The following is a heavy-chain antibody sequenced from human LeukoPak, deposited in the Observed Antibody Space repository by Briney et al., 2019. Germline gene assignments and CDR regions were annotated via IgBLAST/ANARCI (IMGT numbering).Heavy chain of an antibody. CDR1: GGSISSGSYS. J-gene: IGHJ3*02. CDR3: ARGAGSTTSNDAFDI. Sequence: SQTLSLTCGVSGGSISSGSYSWSWIRQPPGKGLEWIGYMFYTGNTYYNPSLKSRVTISVDTSKNQFSLKVSSVTAADTAVYYCARGAGSTTSNDAFDIWGQGTMVTVSS. CDR2: MFYTGNT. D-gene: IGHD1-1*01. V-gene: IGHV4-30-4*07.